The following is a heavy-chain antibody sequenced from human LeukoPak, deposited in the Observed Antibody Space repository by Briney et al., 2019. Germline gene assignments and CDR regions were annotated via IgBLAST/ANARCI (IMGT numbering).Heavy chain of an antibody. V-gene: IGHV1-18*01. Sequence: ASVKVSCKASGYTFTSYGISWVRQAPGQGLEWMGWISAYNGNTNYAQKLQGRVTMTTDTSTSTAYMELRSLRSDDTAVYYCARDEWTGLRFLVPDYWGQGTLVTVSS. J-gene: IGHJ4*02. CDR2: ISAYNGNT. CDR3: ARDEWTGLRFLVPDY. D-gene: IGHD3-3*01. CDR1: GYTFTSYG.